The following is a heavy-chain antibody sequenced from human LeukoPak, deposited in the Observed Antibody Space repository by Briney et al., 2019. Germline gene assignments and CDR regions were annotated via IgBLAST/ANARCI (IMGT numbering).Heavy chain of an antibody. CDR1: RFTFSKYA. CDR2: INDSGDNT. Sequence: GGSLRLSCAGSRFTFSKYAMKWVRQAPGKGREGVSTINDSGDNTYYADSVKGRFTSSRDNSKNTLYLQMNSLRADDTAVYYCAKAQKYYYDSSDYWGQGTLVTVSS. D-gene: IGHD3-22*01. J-gene: IGHJ4*02. CDR3: AKAQKYYYDSSDY. V-gene: IGHV3-23*01.